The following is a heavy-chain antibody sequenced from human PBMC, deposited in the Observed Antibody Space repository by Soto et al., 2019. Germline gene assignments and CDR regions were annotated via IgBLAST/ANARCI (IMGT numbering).Heavy chain of an antibody. CDR2: ISYDGSNK. CDR3: ARSRWELLRPYDYYGMDV. J-gene: IGHJ6*02. V-gene: IGHV3-30-3*01. CDR1: GFTFSSYA. D-gene: IGHD1-26*01. Sequence: QVQLVESGGGVVQPGRSLRLSCAASGFTFSSYAMHWVRQAPGKGLEWVAVISYDGSNKYYADSVKGRFTISRDNSKNTLYLQMNSLRAEDTAVYYCARSRWELLRPYDYYGMDVWGQGTTVTVSS.